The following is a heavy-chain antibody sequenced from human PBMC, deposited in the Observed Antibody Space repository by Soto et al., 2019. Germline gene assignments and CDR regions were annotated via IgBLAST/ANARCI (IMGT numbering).Heavy chain of an antibody. CDR1: GHSISADY. CDR2: VDASGNT. V-gene: IGHV4-4*07. J-gene: IGHJ5*02. Sequence: QVQLQESGPGLVKASETLSLSCTVSGHSISADYWSWIRQPAGKRLEWIGRVDASGNTNYNPSFKSRVTMSVDTSKNQFFLKVRSVTAADTAMYFCARDVGGSVVPHWFDPWGQGALVTVSS. CDR3: ARDVGGSVVPHWFDP. D-gene: IGHD3-22*01.